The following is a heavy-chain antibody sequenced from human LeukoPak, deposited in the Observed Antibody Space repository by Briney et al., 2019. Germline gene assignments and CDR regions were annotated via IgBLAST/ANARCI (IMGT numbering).Heavy chain of an antibody. D-gene: IGHD3-3*01. J-gene: IGHJ4*02. CDR1: GFTFGDYA. CDR2: IRSKAYGGTT. V-gene: IGHV3-49*04. Sequence: GSLRLSCTASGFTFGDYAMSWVRQAPGKGLEWVGFIRSKAYGGTTEYAASVKGRFTISRDDSKSIAYLQMNSLKTEDTAVYYCTRDRTASSIFGVVISPPDYWGQGTLVTVSS. CDR3: TRDRTASSIFGVVISPPDY.